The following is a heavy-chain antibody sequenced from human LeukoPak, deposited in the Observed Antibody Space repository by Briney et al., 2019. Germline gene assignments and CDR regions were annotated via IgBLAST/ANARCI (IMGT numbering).Heavy chain of an antibody. J-gene: IGHJ6*02. Sequence: GGSLRLSCEASGFTFSSYSMNWVRQAPGEGLEWVSFISGSSSIIHYADSVKGRFTISRDNAKNSLYLQMNSLRAEDTAVYYCARSGTTYYYDSGSRIWGQGTTVTVSS. CDR1: GFTFSSYS. CDR3: ARSGTTYYYDSGSRI. D-gene: IGHD3-22*01. V-gene: IGHV3-48*04. CDR2: ISGSSSII.